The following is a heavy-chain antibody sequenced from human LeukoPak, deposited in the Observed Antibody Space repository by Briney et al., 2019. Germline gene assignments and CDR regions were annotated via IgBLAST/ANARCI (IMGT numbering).Heavy chain of an antibody. V-gene: IGHV3-30*04. J-gene: IGHJ4*02. Sequence: AGGSLRLSCAASGFTFSSYAMHWVRQAPGKGLEWVAVISYDGSNKYYADSVKGRFTISRDNSKNTLYLQMNSLRAEDTAVYYCARGSAGDYWGQGTLVTVSS. CDR1: GFTFSSYA. CDR2: ISYDGSNK. D-gene: IGHD6-13*01. CDR3: ARGSAGDY.